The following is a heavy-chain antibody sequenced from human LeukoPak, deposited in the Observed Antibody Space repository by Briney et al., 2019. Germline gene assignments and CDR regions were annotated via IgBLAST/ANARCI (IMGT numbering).Heavy chain of an antibody. CDR2: INPKSGGT. J-gene: IGHJ3*02. V-gene: IGHV1-2*02. CDR3: AREPLYYYGSGSYQYAFDI. D-gene: IGHD3-10*01. Sequence: ASVKVSCKASGYTFSGYYMHWVRQAPGQGLEWMGWINPKSGGTNEAQKFHDRVTMTRDTSIRTAYMEVSRLRSDDTAVYYCAREPLYYYGSGSYQYAFDIWGQGTMVTVSS. CDR1: GYTFSGYY.